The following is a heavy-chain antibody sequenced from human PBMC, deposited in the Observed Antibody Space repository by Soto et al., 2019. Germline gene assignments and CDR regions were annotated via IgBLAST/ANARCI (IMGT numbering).Heavy chain of an antibody. Sequence: QVQLVQSGAEVKKPGSSVKVSCKASGGTFSSYAISWVRQAPGQGLEWMGGIIPIFGTANYAQKFQGRVTITADESTSTAYMELSSLRSEDTAVYYCARGLREYYYDSSGYQNWFDPWGQGTLVTVSS. D-gene: IGHD3-22*01. J-gene: IGHJ5*02. CDR3: ARGLREYYYDSSGYQNWFDP. CDR2: IIPIFGTA. V-gene: IGHV1-69*01. CDR1: GGTFSSYA.